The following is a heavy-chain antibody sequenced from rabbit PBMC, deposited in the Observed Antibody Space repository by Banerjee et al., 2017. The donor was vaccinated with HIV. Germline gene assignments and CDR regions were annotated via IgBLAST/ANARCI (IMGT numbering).Heavy chain of an antibody. D-gene: IGHD6-1*01. CDR3: ARDSFAGYAGYGYANLNL. CDR2: MYVGNSGST. Sequence: QSLEESGGDLVKPGASLTLTCTASGFSFSSNYYMCWVRQAPGKGLEWIAGMYVGNSGSTYYANWAKGRFTISKASSTTVTLQMTSLTAADTATYFCARDSFAGYAGYGYANLNLWGPGTLVTVS. J-gene: IGHJ4*01. CDR1: GFSFSSNYY. V-gene: IGHV1S40*01.